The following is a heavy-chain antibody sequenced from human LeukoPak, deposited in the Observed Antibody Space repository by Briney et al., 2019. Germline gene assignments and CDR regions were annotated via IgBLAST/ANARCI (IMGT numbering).Heavy chain of an antibody. D-gene: IGHD1-26*01. Sequence: SETLSLTCTVSGGSISEYYWSWIRQSPGKGPEWIAYIFYTGATKYNPSLVGRVTTSVDSSKNQLSLKVRSVTAVDTAIYYCVRHPPRATVGWAFDIWGQGTMVTVSS. V-gene: IGHV4-59*08. CDR3: VRHPPRATVGWAFDI. J-gene: IGHJ3*02. CDR2: IFYTGAT. CDR1: GGSISEYY.